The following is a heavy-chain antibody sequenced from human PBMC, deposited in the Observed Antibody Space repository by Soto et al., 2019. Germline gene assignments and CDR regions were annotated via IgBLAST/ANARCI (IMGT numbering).Heavy chain of an antibody. J-gene: IGHJ5*02. Sequence: GASVKVSCKASGYTFTGYYMYWVRQAPGQGLEWMGWIDPNSGGTNYAQKFQGRVTMTRDTSISTAYMELSRLRSDDTAVYYCARRALLGYSSMNWFDPLGQRTLLAVSS. V-gene: IGHV1-2*02. CDR1: GYTFTGYY. D-gene: IGHD5-12*01. CDR3: ARRALLGYSSMNWFDP. CDR2: IDPNSGGT.